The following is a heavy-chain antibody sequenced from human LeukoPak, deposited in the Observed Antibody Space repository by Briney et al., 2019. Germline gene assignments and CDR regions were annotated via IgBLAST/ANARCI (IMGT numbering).Heavy chain of an antibody. D-gene: IGHD1-1*01. V-gene: IGHV3-48*01. CDR1: GFTFSSYS. J-gene: IGHJ6*02. Sequence: GGSLRLSCAASGFTFSSYSMNWVRQAPGKGLEWVSYISSSRSTMYSADSVKGRFTISRDNAQNSLYLQMNSLRPEDTAVYYCARAHSPARNFLGRRIAKSRDYYYYGMDVWGQGTTVTVSS. CDR2: ISSSRSTM. CDR3: ARAHSPARNFLGRRIAKSRDYYYYGMDV.